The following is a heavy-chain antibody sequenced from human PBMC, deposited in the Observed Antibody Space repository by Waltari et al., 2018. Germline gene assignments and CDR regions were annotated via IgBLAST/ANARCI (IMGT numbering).Heavy chain of an antibody. Sequence: QVQLHESGPGLVKSSETLSLTCAVSGYSISSGYYWGWIRQPTGTGLEWIGTIYQSGSTYYNPSLKSRITISLDTSKNQFSLKLNSVTAADTAVYYCARHQVGGRDFEYWGQGTLVTVSS. J-gene: IGHJ4*02. CDR3: ARHQVGGRDFEY. D-gene: IGHD1-26*01. V-gene: IGHV4-38-2*01. CDR1: GYSISSGYY. CDR2: IYQSGST.